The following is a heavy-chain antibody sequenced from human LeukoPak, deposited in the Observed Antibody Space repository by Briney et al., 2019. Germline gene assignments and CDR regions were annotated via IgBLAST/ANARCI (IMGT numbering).Heavy chain of an antibody. CDR3: AKDRGTSLCDAFDI. D-gene: IGHD6-25*01. J-gene: IGHJ3*02. CDR2: ISSSSSYI. CDR1: GFTFSSYS. V-gene: IGHV3-21*04. Sequence: GGSLRLSCAASGFTFSSYSMNWVRQAPGKGLEWVSSISSSSSYIYYADSVKGRFTISRDNAKNSLYLQMNSLRAEDTAVYYCAKDRGTSLCDAFDIWGQGTMVTVSS.